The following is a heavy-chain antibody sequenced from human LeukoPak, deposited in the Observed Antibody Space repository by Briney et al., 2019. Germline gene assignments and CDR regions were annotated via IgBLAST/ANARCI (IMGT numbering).Heavy chain of an antibody. V-gene: IGHV4-34*01. J-gene: IGHJ5*02. Sequence: SETLSLTCAVYGGSFSGYYWSWIRQPPGKGLEWIGEINHSGSTNYNPSLKSRVTISVDTSKNQFSLKLSSVTAADTAVYYCARTGTTYYDFWSGSLNWFDPWGQGTLVTVSP. CDR1: GGSFSGYY. D-gene: IGHD3-3*01. CDR2: INHSGST. CDR3: ARTGTTYYDFWSGSLNWFDP.